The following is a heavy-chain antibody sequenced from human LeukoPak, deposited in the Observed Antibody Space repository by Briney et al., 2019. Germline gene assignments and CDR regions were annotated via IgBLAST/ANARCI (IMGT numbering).Heavy chain of an antibody. J-gene: IGHJ5*02. D-gene: IGHD2-15*01. CDR2: ISTYNGNT. V-gene: IGHV1-18*01. Sequence: ASVKVSCKASGYTFTNHGISWVRQAPGQGLEWMGWISTYNGNTNYAQRLQGRVAMTTDTSTTTAYMELRSLRSDDTAVYHCARSYCSGGSCYADPWGQGTLVTVSS. CDR1: GYTFTNHG. CDR3: ARSYCSGGSCYADP.